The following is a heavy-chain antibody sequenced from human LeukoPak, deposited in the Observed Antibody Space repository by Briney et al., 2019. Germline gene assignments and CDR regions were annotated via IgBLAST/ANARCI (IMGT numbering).Heavy chain of an antibody. CDR1: GYTFTVYY. V-gene: IGHV1-2*06. Sequence: SVKLSCKASGYTFTVYYMHWVREAPAQGLEWVGRINPNSGGTHYAQKFQGRVNMTRDTSISTAYIELSRLRSDDTAVYYCAREVDFWAGYPHGVYFQHWGQGTLVTVSS. CDR3: AREVDFWAGYPHGVYFQH. D-gene: IGHD3/OR15-3a*01. J-gene: IGHJ1*01. CDR2: INPNSGGT.